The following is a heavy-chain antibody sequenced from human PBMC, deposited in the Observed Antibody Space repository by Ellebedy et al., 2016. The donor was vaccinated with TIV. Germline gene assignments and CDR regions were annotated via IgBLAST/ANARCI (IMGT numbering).Heavy chain of an antibody. CDR3: ARGGGSGRHRGLLDY. CDR1: DGSVSSVTNH. D-gene: IGHD3-10*01. CDR2: LYYSGST. V-gene: IGHV4-61*01. J-gene: IGHJ4*02. Sequence: GSLRLSCSVSDGSVSSVTNHWSWIRQPPGKGLEWIGYLYYSGSTDYSPSLKSRVTISVDTSNNQFSLKLSSVTAADTAVYYCARGGGSGRHRGLLDYWGPGTLDTVSS.